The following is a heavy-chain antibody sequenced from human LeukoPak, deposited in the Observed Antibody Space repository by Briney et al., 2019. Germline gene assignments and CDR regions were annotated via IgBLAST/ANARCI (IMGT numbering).Heavy chain of an antibody. Sequence: GGSLRLSCEASGFSFSTYSMTWVRQTPGEGLEWVATSSVLDTFINYADSVRGRSTISRDNAKNSLFLHMTSLRAEDTAIYYCARWKPRSDAFDLWGKGAMVIVSS. V-gene: IGHV3-21*01. CDR1: GFSFSTYS. CDR2: SSVLDTFI. D-gene: IGHD1-1*01. CDR3: ARWKPRSDAFDL. J-gene: IGHJ3*01.